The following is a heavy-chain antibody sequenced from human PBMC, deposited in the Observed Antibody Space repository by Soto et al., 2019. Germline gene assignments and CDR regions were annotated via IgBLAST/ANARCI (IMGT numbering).Heavy chain of an antibody. CDR1: GFTFNNYA. J-gene: IGHJ4*02. Sequence: DVQLLESGGGLVQPGGSLRLSCAASGFTFNNYAMNWVRQAPGTGLEWVSTISGNGGSTYYADSVKGRFTISRDNSKNTLYLQMNSLRAEDTALYYCAKGGLITTSPYGFDYWGQGTLVTVSS. V-gene: IGHV3-23*01. CDR3: AKGGLITTSPYGFDY. D-gene: IGHD3-10*01. CDR2: ISGNGGST.